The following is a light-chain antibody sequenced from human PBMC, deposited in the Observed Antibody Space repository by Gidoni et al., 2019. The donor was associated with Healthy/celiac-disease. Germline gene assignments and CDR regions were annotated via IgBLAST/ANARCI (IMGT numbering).Light chain of an antibody. CDR2: AAS. CDR1: QSIISY. J-gene: IGKJ1*01. V-gene: IGKV1-39*01. Sequence: DIQMTQSPSSLSASVGDRVTITCRASQSIISYLNWYQQKPGKAPKLLIYAASRLQRGVPSRFRGSGSGTDFTLPISSLQPEDFATFSCPQSRGTFGQGTKVEIK. CDR3: PQSRGT.